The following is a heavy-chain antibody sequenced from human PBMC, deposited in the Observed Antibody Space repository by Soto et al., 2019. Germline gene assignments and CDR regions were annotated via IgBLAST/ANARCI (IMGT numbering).Heavy chain of an antibody. CDR2: ITQSGST. J-gene: IGHJ4*02. CDR3: ARSSVRGWSY. CDR1: GGSFRGYY. D-gene: IGHD3-10*02. V-gene: IGHV4-34*01. Sequence: PSETLSLPCALYGGSFRGYYWTWIRQPPGKGLQWIGEITQSGSTNYNPSLKSRVTISVDTSKHQFSLNLNSVTAADPAVYYCARSSVRGWSYWGQGTLDTVSS.